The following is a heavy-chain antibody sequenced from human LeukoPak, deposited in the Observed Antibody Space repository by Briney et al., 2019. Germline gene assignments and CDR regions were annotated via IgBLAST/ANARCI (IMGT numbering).Heavy chain of an antibody. CDR3: ARVDRYYFDY. D-gene: IGHD3/OR15-3a*01. CDR2: IIPILGIA. V-gene: IGHV1-69*04. J-gene: IGHJ4*02. Sequence: GASVKVSCKASGYTFTGYYMHWVRQAPVQGLEWMGRIIPILGIANYAQKFQGRVTITADKSTSTAYMELSSLRSEDTAVYYCARVDRYYFDYWGQGTLVTVSS. CDR1: GYTFTGYY.